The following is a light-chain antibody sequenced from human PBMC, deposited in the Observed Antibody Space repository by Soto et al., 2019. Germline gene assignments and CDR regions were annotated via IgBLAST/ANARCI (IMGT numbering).Light chain of an antibody. CDR1: QSVSSY. CDR3: QQCGSSGT. V-gene: IGKV3-11*01. J-gene: IGKJ1*01. Sequence: EIELTQSLATLSLYPGERATLSCRASQSVSSYLAWYQQKPGQPPRLLIYDASNRATGIPDRFGGSGSGTDFTLTISRLEPEDFAVYYCQQCGSSGTFGQGTKVDIK. CDR2: DAS.